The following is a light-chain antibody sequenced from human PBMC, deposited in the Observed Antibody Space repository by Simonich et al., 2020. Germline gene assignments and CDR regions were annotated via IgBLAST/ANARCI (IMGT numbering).Light chain of an antibody. CDR1: HILLHSNGYNY. V-gene: IGKV2-28*01. CDR3: MQALQTPWT. Sequence: DIVITQSPLSLPFTPGEPASISCRSSHILLHSNGYNYLYWYLQKPGHTPKLLLYLVSNRAAGVPDRFSGSGSGTDFTLKISRVVAEDVGVYYCMQALQTPWTFGQGTKVEIK. CDR2: LVS. J-gene: IGKJ1*01.